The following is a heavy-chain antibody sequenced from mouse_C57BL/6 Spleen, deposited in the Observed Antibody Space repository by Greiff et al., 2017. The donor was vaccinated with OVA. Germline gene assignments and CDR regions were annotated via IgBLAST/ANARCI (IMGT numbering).Heavy chain of an antibody. Sequence: VQGVESGAELARPGASVKLSCKASGYTFTSYGISWVKQRTGQGLEWIGEIYPRSGNTYYNEKFKGKATLTADKSSSTAYMELRSLTSEDSAVYFCARRELLPFFAYWGQGTLVTVSA. CDR2: IYPRSGNT. D-gene: IGHD1-1*01. J-gene: IGHJ3*01. CDR3: ARRELLPFFAY. CDR1: GYTFTSYG. V-gene: IGHV1-81*01.